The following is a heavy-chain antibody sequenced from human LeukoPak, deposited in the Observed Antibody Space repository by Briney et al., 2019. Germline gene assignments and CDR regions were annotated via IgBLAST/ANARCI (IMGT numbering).Heavy chain of an antibody. D-gene: IGHD5-24*01. Sequence: SETLSLTCTVSGGSMSNYYWSWIRQPPGKGLEWIGCIHSSGTTNYNPSLKNRVTISVDTSKNQFSLKLNSVTAADTAVYYCARGNGYNAYWGQGTLVTVSS. CDR2: IHSSGTT. V-gene: IGHV4-59*01. J-gene: IGHJ4*02. CDR3: ARGNGYNAY. CDR1: GGSMSNYY.